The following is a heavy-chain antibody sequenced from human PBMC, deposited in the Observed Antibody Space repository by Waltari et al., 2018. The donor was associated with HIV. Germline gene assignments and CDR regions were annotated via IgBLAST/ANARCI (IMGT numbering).Heavy chain of an antibody. CDR1: GFTFSTYV. D-gene: IGHD3-22*01. J-gene: IGHJ4*02. CDR2: ISHDGSDK. CDR3: AREFYYDSTGYNSGFDY. V-gene: IGHV3-30*01. Sequence: QVHLVESGGGVVQPGRSLRLSCAASGFTFSTYVMHWFRQAPGKGLEWVADISHDGSDKYHADSVKGRFTISRDNSRNTLYLQMNSLRPEDTAVYFCAREFYYDSTGYNSGFDYWGQGTLVTVSS.